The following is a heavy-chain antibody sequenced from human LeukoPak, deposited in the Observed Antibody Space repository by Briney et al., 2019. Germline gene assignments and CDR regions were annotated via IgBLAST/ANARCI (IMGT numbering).Heavy chain of an antibody. CDR1: GFTFSSYS. J-gene: IGHJ4*02. D-gene: IGHD6-19*01. CDR3: ARDRRAAVAGTLFDY. V-gene: IGHV3-21*01. CDR2: ISSSSSYI. Sequence: GGSLRLSCAASGFTFSSYSMNWVRQAPGRGLEWVSSISSSSSYIYYADSVKGRFTISRDNAKNSLYLQMNSLRAEDTAVYYCARDRRAAVAGTLFDYWGQGTLVTVSS.